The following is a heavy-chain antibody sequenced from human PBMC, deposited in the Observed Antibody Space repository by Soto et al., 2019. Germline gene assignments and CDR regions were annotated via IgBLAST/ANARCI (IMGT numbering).Heavy chain of an antibody. CDR1: DGSCSGYY. Sequence: LCVTCRVDDGSCSGYYGRWISPPPGKGLEWIGEINHSGSTNYNPSLKSRVTISVDTSKNQFSLKLSSVTAADTAVYYCARGRPPMIVVVLGWFDYWGQGTLVTVSS. CDR2: INHSGST. V-gene: IGHV4-34*01. J-gene: IGHJ4*02. CDR3: ARGRPPMIVVVLGWFDY. D-gene: IGHD3-22*01.